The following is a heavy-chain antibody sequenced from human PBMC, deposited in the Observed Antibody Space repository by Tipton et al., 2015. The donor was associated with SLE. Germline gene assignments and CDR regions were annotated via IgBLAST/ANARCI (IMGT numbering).Heavy chain of an antibody. CDR1: GGSISNYY. CDR2: VHSTGTP. J-gene: IGHJ3*02. CDR3: AKEKYGVFDI. Sequence: LRLSCTVSGGSISNYYWGWIRQSPGKGLEWIGYVHSTGTPNYNPSLKRRVIISVDTSKNQFSLKLNSVTAADTAVYYCAKEKYGVFDIWGQGTMVIVSS. D-gene: IGHD2-8*01. V-gene: IGHV4-59*01.